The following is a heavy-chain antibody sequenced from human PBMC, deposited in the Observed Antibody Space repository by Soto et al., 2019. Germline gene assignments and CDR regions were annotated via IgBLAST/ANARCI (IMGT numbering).Heavy chain of an antibody. Sequence: GGSMRLSCTASGLPFGDYAMSWFRQAPGKGLEWVGFIRSKAYGGTTEYAASVKGRFTISRDDSKSIAYLQMNSLKTEDTAVYYCTRDGVVVVTAIIYWGQGTLVTVSS. CDR3: TRDGVVVVTAIIY. CDR1: GLPFGDYA. D-gene: IGHD2-21*02. CDR2: IRSKAYGGTT. V-gene: IGHV3-49*03. J-gene: IGHJ4*02.